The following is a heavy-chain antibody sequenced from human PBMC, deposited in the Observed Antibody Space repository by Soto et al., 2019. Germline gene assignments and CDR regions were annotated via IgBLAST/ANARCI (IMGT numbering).Heavy chain of an antibody. V-gene: IGHV4-39*01. Sequence: SETLSLTCTVSGGSISSSSYYWGWIRQPPGKGLEWIGSIYYSGSTYYNPSLKSRVTISVDTSKNQFSLKLSSVTAADTAVHYCARRDFWGGYYWFDPWGQGTLVTVSS. CDR1: GGSISSSSYY. CDR2: IYYSGST. CDR3: ARRDFWGGYYWFDP. D-gene: IGHD3-3*01. J-gene: IGHJ5*02.